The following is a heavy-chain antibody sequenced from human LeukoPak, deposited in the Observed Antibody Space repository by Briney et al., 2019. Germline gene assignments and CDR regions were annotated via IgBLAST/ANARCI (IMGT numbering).Heavy chain of an antibody. D-gene: IGHD1-26*01. V-gene: IGHV3-20*04. Sequence: GGSLRLSCAASGFTFSSYSMNWVRQAPGKGLEWVAGITWNDGSAAYADSMKGRFTISRDSAKNSLYLQMNSLRAEDTALYYCATSTVGFYFDYWGQGTLVTVSS. CDR3: ATSTVGFYFDY. CDR1: GFTFSSYS. CDR2: ITWNDGSA. J-gene: IGHJ4*02.